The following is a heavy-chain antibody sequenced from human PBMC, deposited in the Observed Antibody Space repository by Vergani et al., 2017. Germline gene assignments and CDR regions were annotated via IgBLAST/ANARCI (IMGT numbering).Heavy chain of an antibody. Sequence: QVQLQQWGAGLLKPSETLSLTCTVSGGSVSSGSYYWSWIRQPPGKGLEWIGYIYYSGSTYYNPSLKSRVTISVDTSKNQFSLKLSSVTAADTAVYYCARQHGVGYDYWGQGTLVTVSS. D-gene: IGHD1-26*01. CDR3: ARQHGVGYDY. V-gene: IGHV4-61*01. CDR2: IYYSGST. J-gene: IGHJ4*02. CDR1: GGSVSSGSYY.